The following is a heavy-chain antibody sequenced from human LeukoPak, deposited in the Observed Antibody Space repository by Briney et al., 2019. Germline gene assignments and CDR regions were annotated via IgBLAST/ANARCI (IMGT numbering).Heavy chain of an antibody. V-gene: IGHV3-21*01. Sequence: GGSLRLSCAASGFTFSSYSMNWVRQAPGKGLEWVSSISSSSSYIYYADSVKGRFTISRDSAKNSLYLQMNSLRAEDTAVYYCASRITISAVHHGFDYWGQGTLVTVSS. CDR2: ISSSSSYI. J-gene: IGHJ4*02. CDR1: GFTFSSYS. CDR3: ASRITISAVHHGFDY. D-gene: IGHD3-9*01.